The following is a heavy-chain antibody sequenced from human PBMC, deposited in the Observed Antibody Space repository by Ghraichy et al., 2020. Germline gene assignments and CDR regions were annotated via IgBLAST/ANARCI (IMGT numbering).Heavy chain of an antibody. CDR3: ARTRAYSGYELDY. CDR1: GGSVSSGSYY. J-gene: IGHJ4*02. Sequence: SETLSLTCTVSGGSVSSGSYYWSWIRQPPGKGLEWIGYIYYSGSTNYNPSLKSRVTISVDTSKNQFSLKLSSVNAADTAVYYCARTRAYSGYELDYWGQGTLVTVSS. CDR2: IYYSGST. V-gene: IGHV4-61*01. D-gene: IGHD5-12*01.